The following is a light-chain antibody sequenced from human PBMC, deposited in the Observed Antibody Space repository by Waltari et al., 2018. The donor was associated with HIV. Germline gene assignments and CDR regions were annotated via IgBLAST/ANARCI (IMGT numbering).Light chain of an antibody. CDR1: QSVLYTSDNKNN. V-gene: IGKV4-1*01. Sequence: IAMTQSPDSLAVSLGERATIKCKSRQSVLYTSDNKNNVAWYQQKPGQPPKLLIYWASTRESGVPDRFSGSGSGTDFTLTISNLQAEDVAVYYCQQYYSFPVTFGGGTRVELK. CDR3: QQYYSFPVT. J-gene: IGKJ4*01. CDR2: WAS.